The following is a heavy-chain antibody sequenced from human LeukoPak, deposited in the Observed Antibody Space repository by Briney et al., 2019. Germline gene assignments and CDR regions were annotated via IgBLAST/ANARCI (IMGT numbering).Heavy chain of an antibody. CDR1: GFSFGTYG. CDR2: IWYDGGNK. J-gene: IGHJ4*02. CDR3: ARAVGPYDY. Sequence: PGGSLRLSCATSGFSFGTYGMHWVRQVPGKGLEWVAVIWYDGGNKYYADSVKGRFTISRDNSKNALYLQMNSLRGEDTAVYYCARAVGPYDYWGQGTLVTVSS. V-gene: IGHV3-33*01.